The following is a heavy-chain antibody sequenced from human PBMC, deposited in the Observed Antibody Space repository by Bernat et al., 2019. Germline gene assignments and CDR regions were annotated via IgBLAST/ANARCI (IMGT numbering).Heavy chain of an antibody. V-gene: IGHV1-69*04. J-gene: IGHJ4*02. CDR1: GGTFSSYA. CDR2: IIPILGIA. D-gene: IGHD3-3*01. CDR3: AREGEYYDFWSGYFY. Sequence: QVQLVQSGAEVKKPGSSVKVSCKASGGTFSSYAISWVRQAPGQGLEWMGRIIPILGIANYAQKFQGRVTITADKSTSTAYMELSSLRSEDTAVYYCAREGEYYDFWSGYFYWGQGTLVTVSS.